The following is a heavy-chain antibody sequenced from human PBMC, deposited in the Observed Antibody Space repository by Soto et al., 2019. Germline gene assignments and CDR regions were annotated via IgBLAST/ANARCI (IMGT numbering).Heavy chain of an antibody. V-gene: IGHV1-18*01. CDR2: ISAYNANT. J-gene: IGHJ4*02. Sequence: ASVKVSCKTSGYTFTSYGISWVRQAPGKGLEWMGWISAYNANTNYAQKFQGRVTMTTDTSTSLAYMELRSLRSDDTAVYYCARKRDSFGSGSYYYFDYWGQGTLVTVSS. D-gene: IGHD3-10*01. CDR3: ARKRDSFGSGSYYYFDY. CDR1: GYTFTSYG.